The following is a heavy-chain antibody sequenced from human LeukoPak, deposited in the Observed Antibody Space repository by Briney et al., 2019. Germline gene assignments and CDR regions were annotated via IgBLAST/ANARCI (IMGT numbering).Heavy chain of an antibody. CDR1: GFIFSTYA. D-gene: IGHD5-24*01. Sequence: GGSLRLSCAASGFIFSTYAMHWVRQAPGKGMESVAIIAYDGGNKWYADSVKGRFTISRDNSKNTVYLQINSLRAEDTALYYCARDRDGYNFPAYWGQGTLVTVSS. CDR2: IAYDGGNK. V-gene: IGHV3-30-3*01. J-gene: IGHJ4*02. CDR3: ARDRDGYNFPAY.